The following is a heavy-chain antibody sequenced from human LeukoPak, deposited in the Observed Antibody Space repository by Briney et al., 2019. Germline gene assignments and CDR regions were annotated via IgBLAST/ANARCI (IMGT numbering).Heavy chain of an antibody. CDR1: GGTFSSYA. V-gene: IGHV1-69*13. CDR3: ARSVYGLRYFGWLLSGAPFDY. J-gene: IGHJ4*02. CDR2: IIPIFGTA. Sequence: ASVKVSCKASGGTFSSYAISWVRQAPGQGLEWMGGIIPIFGTANYAQKFQGRVTITADESTSTAYMELSSLRSEDRAVYYCARSVYGLRYFGWLLSGAPFDYWGQGTLVTVSS. D-gene: IGHD3-9*01.